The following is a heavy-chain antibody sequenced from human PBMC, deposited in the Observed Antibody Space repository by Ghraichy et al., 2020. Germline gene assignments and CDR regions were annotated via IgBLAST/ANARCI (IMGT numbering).Heavy chain of an antibody. CDR1: GFTFSSYA. CDR3: AKDPLIVVVPAAMPEEPNYFDY. CDR2: ISGSGGST. J-gene: IGHJ4*02. V-gene: IGHV3-23*01. Sequence: GGSLRLSCAASGFTFSSYAMSWVRQAPGKGLEWVSAISGSGGSTYYADSVKGRFTISRDNSKNTLYLQMNSLRAEDTAVYYCAKDPLIVVVPAAMPEEPNYFDYWGQGTLVTVSS. D-gene: IGHD2-2*01.